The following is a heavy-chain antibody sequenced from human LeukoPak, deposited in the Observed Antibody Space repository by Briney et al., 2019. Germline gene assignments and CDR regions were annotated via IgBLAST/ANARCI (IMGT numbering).Heavy chain of an antibody. D-gene: IGHD6-19*01. CDR3: ARGRRGQWLAAGYYYYYYMDV. Sequence: SETLSLTCAVYGGSFGGYYWSRIRQPPGKGLEWIGEINHSGSTNYNPSLKSRVTISVDTSKNQFSLKLSSVTAADTAVYYCARGRRGQWLAAGYYYYYYMDVWGKGTTVTLSS. CDR1: GGSFGGYY. J-gene: IGHJ6*03. V-gene: IGHV4-34*01. CDR2: INHSGST.